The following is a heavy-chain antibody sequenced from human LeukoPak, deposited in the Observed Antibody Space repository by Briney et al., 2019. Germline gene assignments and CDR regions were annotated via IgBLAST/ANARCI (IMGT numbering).Heavy chain of an antibody. CDR3: ARRYYDILTGPSNFDY. J-gene: IGHJ4*02. V-gene: IGHV3-23*01. D-gene: IGHD3-9*01. CDR1: GFTLSSYA. Sequence: GGSLRLSCAASGFTLSSYAMSWVRQAPGKGLEWVSAISGSGGSTYYADSVKGRFTISRDNSKNTLYLQMNSLRAEDTAVYYCARRYYDILTGPSNFDYWGQGTLVTVSS. CDR2: ISGSGGST.